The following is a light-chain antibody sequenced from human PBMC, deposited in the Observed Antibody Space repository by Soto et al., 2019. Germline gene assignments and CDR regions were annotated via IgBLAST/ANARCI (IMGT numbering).Light chain of an antibody. CDR1: QSVSSSY. V-gene: IGKV3-20*01. Sequence: EIVLMQSPGTLSLSPGERATLSCRASQSVSSSYLAWYQQKPGQAPRLLIYGASSRATGIPDRFSGSGSGTDFTLIISRLEPEDIAVYYCQKYGSSPLTFGGGTKVEIK. J-gene: IGKJ4*01. CDR2: GAS. CDR3: QKYGSSPLT.